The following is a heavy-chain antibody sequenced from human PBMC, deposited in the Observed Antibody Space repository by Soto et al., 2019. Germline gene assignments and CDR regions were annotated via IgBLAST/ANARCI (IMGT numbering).Heavy chain of an antibody. J-gene: IGHJ5*02. Sequence: QVQLQESGPGLVKPSQTLSLTCTVSGGSISSGDYYWSWIRQPPGKGLEWIGYIDYSGSTYYNPSLKIRVTLSVDTSKNQFPLKLSSVTAADTAVYYCAIVWIGVYYGFDPWGQGTLVTGYS. CDR2: IDYSGST. CDR1: GGSISSGDYY. V-gene: IGHV4-30-4*01. D-gene: IGHD3-16*01. CDR3: AIVWIGVYYGFDP.